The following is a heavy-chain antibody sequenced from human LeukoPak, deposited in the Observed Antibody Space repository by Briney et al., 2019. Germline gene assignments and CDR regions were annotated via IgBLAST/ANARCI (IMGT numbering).Heavy chain of an antibody. V-gene: IGHV4-4*02. Sequence: SETLSLTCAVSGGSISSSNWWSWVRQPPGKGLEWIGEIYHSGSTNYNPSLKSRVTISVDKSKNQFSLKLSFVTAADTAVYYCARDSRASGTLGMDVWGQGTTVTVSS. CDR3: ARDSRASGTLGMDV. J-gene: IGHJ6*02. D-gene: IGHD6-19*01. CDR1: GGSISSSNW. CDR2: IYHSGST.